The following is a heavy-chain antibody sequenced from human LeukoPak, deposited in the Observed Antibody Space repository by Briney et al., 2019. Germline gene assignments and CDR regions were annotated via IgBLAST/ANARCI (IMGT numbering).Heavy chain of an antibody. J-gene: IGHJ4*02. CDR2: IYTSGST. CDR1: GGSISSYY. V-gene: IGHV4-4*07. Sequence: SETLSLTCTVSGGSISSYYWSWTRQPPGKGLEWIGRIYTSGSTNYNPSLKSRVTMSVDTSKNQFSLKLSSVTAADTAVYYCARDSPYYDILTGYPRPFDYWGQGTLVTVSS. CDR3: ARDSPYYDILTGYPRPFDY. D-gene: IGHD3-9*01.